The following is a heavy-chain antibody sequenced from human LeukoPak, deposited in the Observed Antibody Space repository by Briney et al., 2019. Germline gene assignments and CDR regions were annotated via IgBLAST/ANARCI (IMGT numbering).Heavy chain of an antibody. V-gene: IGHV3-7*01. D-gene: IGHD6-19*01. CDR1: GFTVSSYW. CDR2: IKEDGSEK. J-gene: IGHJ4*02. CDR3: ARPPHASAGTGPDDY. Sequence: GGSLRLSCAASGFTVSSYWMSWVRQAPGKWLEWVANIKEDGSEKYYVDSVKGRFTISRDNAKNSLYLQMNSLRAEDTAVYYCARPPHASAGTGPDDYWGQGTLVTVSS.